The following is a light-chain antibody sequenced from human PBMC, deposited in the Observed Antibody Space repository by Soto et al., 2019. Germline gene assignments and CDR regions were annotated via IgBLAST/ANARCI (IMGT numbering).Light chain of an antibody. CDR1: QSLLHSNGYNY. Sequence: DIVMTQSPLSLPVTPGEPASISCRSSQSLLHSNGYNYLDWYLQKPGQSPQILIYLGSNRDSGVPDRFSGSGSGTDFTLKISRVEAEDVGVYYCMQALQTPSTFGQGTKLEIK. J-gene: IGKJ2*01. V-gene: IGKV2-28*01. CDR3: MQALQTPST. CDR2: LGS.